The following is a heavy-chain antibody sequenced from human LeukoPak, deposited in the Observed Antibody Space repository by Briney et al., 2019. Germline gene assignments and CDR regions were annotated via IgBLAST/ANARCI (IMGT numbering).Heavy chain of an antibody. CDR2: ISTSGSTI. V-gene: IGHV3-48*03. CDR1: GFIFSSYE. CDR3: ARYSSSWYATDY. Sequence: GGSLRLSCAGTGFIFSSYEMNWVRRAPGKGLEWVSYISTSGSTIYYADSVKGRFTMSRDNAKNSLYLQMNSLSAEDTAVHYCARYSSSWYATDYWGQGTLVTVSS. D-gene: IGHD6-13*01. J-gene: IGHJ4*02.